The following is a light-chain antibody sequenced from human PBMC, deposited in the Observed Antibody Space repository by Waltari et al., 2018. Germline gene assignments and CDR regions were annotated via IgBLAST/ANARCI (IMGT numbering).Light chain of an antibody. CDR1: SSDVGGYNY. J-gene: IGLJ2*01. V-gene: IGLV2-8*01. CDR2: EVS. CDR3: SSYAGSNFVV. Sequence: QSALAQPPSASGSPGPSVPISCTGTSSDVGGYNYVSWYQQHPGKAPKLMIYEVSKRPSGVPDRFSGSKSGNTASLTVSGPQAEDEAAYYCSSYAGSNFVVFGGGTKVTVL.